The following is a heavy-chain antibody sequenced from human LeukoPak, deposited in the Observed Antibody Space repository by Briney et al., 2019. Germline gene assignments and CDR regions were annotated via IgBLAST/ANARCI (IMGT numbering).Heavy chain of an antibody. CDR1: GGTFSSNYA. Sequence: SEKVSCKASGGTFSSNYAISWVRQAPGQGLEWMGRIIPILDITNYAQKFQGRVTVTADKSTSTAYMELSSLRSEDTAVYYCASLCGGDCYSDSWGQGTLVTVSS. J-gene: IGHJ4*02. CDR2: IIPILDIT. V-gene: IGHV1-69*04. CDR3: ASLCGGDCYSDS. D-gene: IGHD2-21*02.